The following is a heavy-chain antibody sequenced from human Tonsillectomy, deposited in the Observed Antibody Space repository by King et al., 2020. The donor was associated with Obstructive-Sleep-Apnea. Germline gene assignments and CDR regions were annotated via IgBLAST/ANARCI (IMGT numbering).Heavy chain of an antibody. Sequence: QVQLQQWGAGLLKPSETLSLTCAVYGGSFSAYYWSWIRQPPGKGLEWSGEINHSGSTNYNPSLKSRVTISVDTSKNQFSLKLTSVTAADTAVYYCAGSVNFWGQGTLVTVSS. J-gene: IGHJ4*02. CDR3: AGSVNF. V-gene: IGHV4-34*01. CDR1: GGSFSAYY. CDR2: INHSGST. D-gene: IGHD2-2*03.